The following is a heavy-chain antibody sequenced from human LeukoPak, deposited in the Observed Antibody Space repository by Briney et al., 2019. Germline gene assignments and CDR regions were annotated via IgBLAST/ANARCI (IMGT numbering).Heavy chain of an antibody. CDR1: GGSTSSYY. J-gene: IGHJ4*02. CDR2: IYYTGST. V-gene: IGHV4-59*01. Sequence: PSETLSLTCTVSGGSTSSYYWSWLRQPPGQGLEWIGHIYYTGSTTYNPSLKSRVTISVDTSKNQFSLKLSSVTAADTAVYYCARYRSGWYRDFDYWGQGTLVTVS. D-gene: IGHD6-19*01. CDR3: ARYRSGWYRDFDY.